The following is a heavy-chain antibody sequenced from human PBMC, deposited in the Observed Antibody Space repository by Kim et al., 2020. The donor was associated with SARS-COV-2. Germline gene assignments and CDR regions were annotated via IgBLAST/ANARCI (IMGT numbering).Heavy chain of an antibody. CDR1: GFTFSSYA. Sequence: GGSLRLSCAASGFTFSSYAMSWVRQPPGKGLEWVSSISFSGYSTYYADSVKGRFTIARDNSKNTLYMQMNSLSAEDTAVYYCAKSTRVPDSRTWYLAFDIWGQGTMVTVSS. CDR3: AKSTRVPDSRTWYLAFDI. J-gene: IGHJ3*02. V-gene: IGHV3-23*01. CDR2: ISFSGYST. D-gene: IGHD6-13*01.